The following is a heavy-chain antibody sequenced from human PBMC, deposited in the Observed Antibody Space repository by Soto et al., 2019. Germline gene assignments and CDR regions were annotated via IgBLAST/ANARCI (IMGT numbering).Heavy chain of an antibody. CDR2: IDPSDGST. CDR1: GYLFSTYS. V-gene: IGHV1-46*01. J-gene: IGHJ6*02. D-gene: IGHD6-6*01. Sequence: QEHLVQSGAEVKKPGASVTVSCQASGYLFSTYSVHWVRHAPGQALQWMGVIDPSDGSTIYAQQFQDRITLTSDTSARTVFLGLTSLTFDDTPISYCTKGFVTRQLPNHSYYVRDVWGQGTTVPSP. CDR3: TKGFVTRQLPNHSYYVRDV.